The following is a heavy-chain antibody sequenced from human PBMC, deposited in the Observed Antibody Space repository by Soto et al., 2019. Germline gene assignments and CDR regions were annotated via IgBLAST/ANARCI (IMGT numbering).Heavy chain of an antibody. CDR3: ANDLVGYNDDYYDY. V-gene: IGHV3-11*01. D-gene: IGHD2-15*01. CDR2: IRSSGSTI. CDR1: GFTFSDYY. J-gene: IGHJ4*02. Sequence: GGSLRLSCAASGFTFSDYYMSWIRQAPGKGLEWVSNIRSSGSTIYYADSVKGRFTISRDNAKNSLYLQMNSLRAEDTAVYYCANDLVGYNDDYYDYWGQGTLVTVSS.